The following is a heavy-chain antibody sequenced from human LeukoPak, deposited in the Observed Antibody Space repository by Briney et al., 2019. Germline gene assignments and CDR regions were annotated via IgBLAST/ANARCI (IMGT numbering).Heavy chain of an antibody. J-gene: IGHJ3*02. V-gene: IGHV1-69*05. Sequence: ASVKVSCKASGGTFSSYAISWVRQAPGQGLEWMGGIIPIFGTANYAQEFQSRVTNTTDESTSTAYMELSSLRAEDTAVYYCARDGGYGDSDAFDIWGQGTMVTVST. CDR3: ARDGGYGDSDAFDI. D-gene: IGHD4-17*01. CDR1: GGTFSSYA. CDR2: IIPIFGTA.